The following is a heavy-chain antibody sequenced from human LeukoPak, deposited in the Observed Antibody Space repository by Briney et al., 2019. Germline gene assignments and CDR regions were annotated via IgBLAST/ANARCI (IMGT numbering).Heavy chain of an antibody. D-gene: IGHD3-22*01. J-gene: IGHJ4*02. Sequence: SETLSLTCTVSGGSISSYYWSWIRQPPGKGLEWIGYIYSSGSTYYNPSLKSRVTISVDTSKNQFSLKLSSVTAADTAVYYCARAPGYYYDSSGYGYWGQGTLVTVSS. V-gene: IGHV4-59*08. CDR2: IYSSGST. CDR1: GGSISSYY. CDR3: ARAPGYYYDSSGYGY.